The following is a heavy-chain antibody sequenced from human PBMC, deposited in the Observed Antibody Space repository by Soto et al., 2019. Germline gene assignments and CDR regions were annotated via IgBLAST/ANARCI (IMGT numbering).Heavy chain of an antibody. D-gene: IGHD6-6*01. CDR2: ISSSSSTI. V-gene: IGHV3-48*02. Sequence: EVQLVESGGGLVQPGGSLRLSCAASGFTFSSYSMNWVRQAPGKGLEWVSYISSSSSTIYYADSEKGRFTISRDNAKNSLYLQMNSLRDEDTAVYYCARDNRPKVGYYGMDVWGQGTTVTVSS. CDR3: ARDNRPKVGYYGMDV. J-gene: IGHJ6*02. CDR1: GFTFSSYS.